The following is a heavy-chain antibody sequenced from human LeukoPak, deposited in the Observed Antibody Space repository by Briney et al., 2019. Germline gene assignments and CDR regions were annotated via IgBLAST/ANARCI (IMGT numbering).Heavy chain of an antibody. CDR1: GGSISSSSCY. Sequence: SETLSLTCTVSGGSISSSSCYWGWIRQPPGKGLEWIGSIYYSGSTYYNPSLKSRVTISVDTSKNQFSLKLSSVTAADTAVYYCASTRRMTTVTPLREYWGQGTLVTVSS. D-gene: IGHD4-17*01. CDR3: ASTRRMTTVTPLREY. CDR2: IYYSGST. J-gene: IGHJ4*02. V-gene: IGHV4-39*01.